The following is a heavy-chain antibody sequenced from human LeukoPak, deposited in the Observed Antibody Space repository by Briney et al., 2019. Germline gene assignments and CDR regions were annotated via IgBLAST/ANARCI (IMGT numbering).Heavy chain of an antibody. CDR1: GFTFSSYA. V-gene: IGHV3-23*01. D-gene: IGHD3-3*01. CDR3: ATFYDFWSGYSPRHFDY. Sequence: GGSLRLPCAASGFTFSSYAMRWVRQAPGKGLEWVSALSGSSGSTYYADSVKGRFTISRDNSKNTLYLQMNSLRAEDTAVYYCATFYDFWSGYSPRHFDYWGQGTLVTVSS. CDR2: LSGSSGST. J-gene: IGHJ4*02.